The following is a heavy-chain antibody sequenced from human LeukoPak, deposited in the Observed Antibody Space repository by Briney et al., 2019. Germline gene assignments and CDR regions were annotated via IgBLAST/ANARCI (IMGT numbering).Heavy chain of an antibody. Sequence: SQTLSPTCPVSGGSIGIKCCSWIRPPPRKGREWIGYIYYIGSANYNPSLKSRVTISLDTPKNQFSLKLSSVTAADTAVYYCARGSGSYFPYYFDYWGQGTLVTVSS. J-gene: IGHJ4*02. CDR2: IYYIGSA. V-gene: IGHV4-59*01. D-gene: IGHD1-26*01. CDR1: GGSIGIKC. CDR3: ARGSGSYFPYYFDY.